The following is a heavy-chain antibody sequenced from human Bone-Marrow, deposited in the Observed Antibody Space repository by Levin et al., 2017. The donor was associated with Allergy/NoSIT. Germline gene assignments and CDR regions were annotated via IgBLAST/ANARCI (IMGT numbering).Heavy chain of an antibody. CDR3: ATDGGRAYEMDV. CDR1: GFTLSNYH. V-gene: IGHV3-48*02. CDR2: ISSGSTRI. J-gene: IGHJ3*01. D-gene: IGHD2-21*01. Sequence: GGSLRLSCESSGFTLSNYHMDWVRQAPGKGLEWISYISSGSTRILYADSVKGRFTISRDNAKNSLYLQMTSLRDEDSAVYYCATDGGRAYEMDVWGQGTRVTVSS.